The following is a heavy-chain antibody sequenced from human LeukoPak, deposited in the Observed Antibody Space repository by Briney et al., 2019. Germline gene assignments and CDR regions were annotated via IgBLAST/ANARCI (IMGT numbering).Heavy chain of an antibody. V-gene: IGHV3-21*01. CDR2: ISRTGSYI. Sequence: GGSLRLSCAASGFTFSSYNMNWVRQAPGRGLEWVSAISRTGSYIYYADSVKGRFTISRDNAQNSLYLQMNSLRVEDTAVYYCARVLETDCRGGSCYSGLDYWGQGPLVTVSS. D-gene: IGHD2-15*01. J-gene: IGHJ4*02. CDR3: ARVLETDCRGGSCYSGLDY. CDR1: GFTFSSYN.